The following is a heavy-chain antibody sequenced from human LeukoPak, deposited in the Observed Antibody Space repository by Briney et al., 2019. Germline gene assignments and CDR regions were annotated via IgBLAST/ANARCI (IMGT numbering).Heavy chain of an antibody. D-gene: IGHD2-15*01. V-gene: IGHV1-46*01. J-gene: IGHJ4*02. CDR1: VYTVTSYY. CDR2: INPSGGGT. CDR3: ARGGISRY. Sequence: ASVKVSCKASVYTVTSYYMHWMRQAPGHALEWMGIINPSGGGTVYAQKSQGRVTMTRDPSTSTVAMSLSSLTSEDPPVYYCARGGISRYWGQGTLVTVAS.